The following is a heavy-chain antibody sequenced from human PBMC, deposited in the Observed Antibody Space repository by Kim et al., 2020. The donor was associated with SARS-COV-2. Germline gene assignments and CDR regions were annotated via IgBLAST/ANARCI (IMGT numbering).Heavy chain of an antibody. Sequence: GGSLRLSCSASGFTFSNYAMHWVRQAPGKGLEYVSAISSDGGSTYYADSVKVRFTISRDNSKNMLYVQMSSLRVEDTAIYYCVTRNYYNSGSYYEGAPF. D-gene: IGHD3-10*01. CDR2: ISSDGGST. V-gene: IGHV3-64*05. CDR3: VTRNYYNSGSYYEGAPF. CDR1: GFTFSNYA. J-gene: IGHJ3*01.